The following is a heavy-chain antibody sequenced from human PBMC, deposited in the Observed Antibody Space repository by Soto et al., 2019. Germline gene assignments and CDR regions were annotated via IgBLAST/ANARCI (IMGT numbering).Heavy chain of an antibody. CDR3: ARRSPYCSSTSCYPSYFDY. J-gene: IGHJ4*02. V-gene: IGHV4-39*07. CDR1: SGSISSTIYS. CDR2: IYYSATT. Sequence: SETLSLTCTVSSGSISSTIYSWDWIRQPPGKGLEWIGSIYYSATTNYHPSPKSRVTISVDTSKNQFSLKLSSVTAADTAVYYCARRSPYCSSTSCYPSYFDYWGQGTLVTVSS. D-gene: IGHD2-2*01.